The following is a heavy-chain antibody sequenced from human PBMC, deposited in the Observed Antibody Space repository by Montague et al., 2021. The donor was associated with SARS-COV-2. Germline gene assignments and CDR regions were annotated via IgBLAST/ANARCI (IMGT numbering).Heavy chain of an antibody. Sequence: SETLSLTCAVSGGSIKTYIWWSWVRQVPGKGLEWLGEILHSGTANYNPSLKSRVTISVDTSKNQFSLKLRSVTAADTAVYYCARVSISYDPDDASYGMDVWGQGTTVTVSS. CDR2: ILHSGTA. D-gene: IGHD1-1*01. V-gene: IGHV4-4*02. CDR3: ARVSISYDPDDASYGMDV. J-gene: IGHJ6*02. CDR1: GGSIKTYIW.